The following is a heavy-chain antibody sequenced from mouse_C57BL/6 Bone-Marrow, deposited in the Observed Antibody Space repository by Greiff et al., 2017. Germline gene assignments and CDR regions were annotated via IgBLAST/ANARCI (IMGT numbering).Heavy chain of an antibody. CDR1: GYSFTGYY. J-gene: IGHJ2*01. D-gene: IGHD1-1*01. V-gene: IGHV1-42*01. CDR3: ARCEYGDYFDY. CDR2: INPSTGGT. Sequence: VQLQQSGPELVKPGASVTISCKASGYSFTGYYMNWVKQSPEKSLEWIGEINPSTGGTTYNQKFKAKATLTVDKSSSTAYMQLKSLTSEDSAVYYCARCEYGDYFDYWGQGTTLTVSS.